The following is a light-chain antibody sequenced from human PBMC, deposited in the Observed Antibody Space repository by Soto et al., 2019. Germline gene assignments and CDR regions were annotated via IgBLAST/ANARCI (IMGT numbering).Light chain of an antibody. CDR2: SDN. CDR1: SSNIGTNT. J-gene: IGLJ2*01. Sequence: QAVVTQPPSASGTPGQRVTIFCSGSSSNIGTNTVIWYQQLPGAAPKLLIYSDNQRPSGVPDRFSGSKSGTSASLAIGGLQSEDEADYYCAAWDVSLVVFGGGTKLTVL. CDR3: AAWDVSLVV. V-gene: IGLV1-44*01.